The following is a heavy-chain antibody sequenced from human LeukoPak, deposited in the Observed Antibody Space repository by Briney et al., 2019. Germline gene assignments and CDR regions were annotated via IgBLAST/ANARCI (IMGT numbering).Heavy chain of an antibody. D-gene: IGHD5-18*01. CDR2: IYHSGST. CDR1: GYSINSGYY. V-gene: IGHV4-38-2*02. CDR3: ARSGYSYGSAFDI. J-gene: IGHJ3*02. Sequence: SETLSLTCTVSGYSINSGYYWGWIRQPPGKGLEWIGTIYHSGSTYYNPSLKSRVTISVDTSKNQFSLKLNSVTAADTAVYYCARSGYSYGSAFDIWGQGTMVTVSS.